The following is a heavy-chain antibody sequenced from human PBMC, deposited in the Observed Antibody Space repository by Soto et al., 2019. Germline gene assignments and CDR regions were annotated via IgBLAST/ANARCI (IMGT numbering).Heavy chain of an antibody. Sequence: QVQLVQSGAEVKKPGSSVKVSCKASGGTFSSYAISWVRQAPGQGLEWMGGIIPIFGTANYAQKFQGRVTITADKSTSTAYMELSSLRSEDTAVYYCARTVLLAGAGIDAFDIWGQGTMVTVSS. D-gene: IGHD6-19*01. V-gene: IGHV1-69*06. CDR2: IIPIFGTA. CDR3: ARTVLLAGAGIDAFDI. CDR1: GGTFSSYA. J-gene: IGHJ3*02.